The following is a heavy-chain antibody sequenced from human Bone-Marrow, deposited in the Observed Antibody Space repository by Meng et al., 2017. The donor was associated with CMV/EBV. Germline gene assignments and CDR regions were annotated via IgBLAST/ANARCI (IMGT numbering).Heavy chain of an antibody. CDR2: INPNSGGT. J-gene: IGHJ6*01. Sequence: ASVKVSCKASGGTFSSYTISWVRQAPGQGLEWMGWINPNSGGTNYAQKFQGRVTMTRDTSISTAYMELSRLRSDDTAVYYCARDLDIPAHYYGMDVWGQGHTVTVYS. CDR3: ARDLDIPAHYYGMDV. D-gene: IGHD5-12*01. V-gene: IGHV1-2*02. CDR1: GGTFSSYT.